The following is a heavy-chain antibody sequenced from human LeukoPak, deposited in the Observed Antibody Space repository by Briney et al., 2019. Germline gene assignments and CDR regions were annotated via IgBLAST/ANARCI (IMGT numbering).Heavy chain of an antibody. V-gene: IGHV3-15*01. J-gene: IGHJ4*02. Sequence: GGSLRLSCAASGFTLSSYGMHWVRQAPGKGLEWVGRIKSKTDGGTTDYAAPVKGRFTISRDDSKNTLYLQMNSLKTEDTAVYYCTTGYYDSLSFDYWGQGTLVTVSS. CDR1: GFTLSSYG. CDR2: IKSKTDGGTT. D-gene: IGHD3-22*01. CDR3: TTGYYDSLSFDY.